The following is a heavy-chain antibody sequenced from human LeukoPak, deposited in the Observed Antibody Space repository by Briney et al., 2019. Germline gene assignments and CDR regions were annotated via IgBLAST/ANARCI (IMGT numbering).Heavy chain of an antibody. Sequence: PGGSLRLSCAASGFTFSSYWMNWVRQAPGKGLVWVSRIAGDGSSTTYADSVKGRFSISRDNAKNTLYLQMNSLRDEDTAVYYCARGRPHGNDYWGQGTLVTVSS. D-gene: IGHD4-23*01. CDR2: IAGDGSST. CDR3: ARGRPHGNDY. J-gene: IGHJ4*02. V-gene: IGHV3-74*01. CDR1: GFTFSSYW.